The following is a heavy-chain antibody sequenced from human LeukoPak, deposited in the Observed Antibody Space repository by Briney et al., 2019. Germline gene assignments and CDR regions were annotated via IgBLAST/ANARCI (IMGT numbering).Heavy chain of an antibody. D-gene: IGHD2-15*01. J-gene: IGHJ4*02. Sequence: PTASVKVSCKASGCTFTSYGISWVRQAPGQWLEWMGWISAYNGNTNYAQKLQGRVTMTTDTFTSTAYMELRSLRSDDTAVYYCARFAVVAANFDYWGQGTLVTVSS. CDR2: ISAYNGNT. CDR1: GCTFTSYG. CDR3: ARFAVVAANFDY. V-gene: IGHV1-18*01.